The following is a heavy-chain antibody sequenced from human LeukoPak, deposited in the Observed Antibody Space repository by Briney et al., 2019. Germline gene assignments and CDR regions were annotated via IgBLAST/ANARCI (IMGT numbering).Heavy chain of an antibody. V-gene: IGHV4-34*01. CDR2: INHSGST. J-gene: IGHJ4*02. CDR1: GGSFSGYY. D-gene: IGHD6-13*01. Sequence: SETLSLTCAVYGGSFSGYYWSWIRQPPGKGLEWIGEINHSGSTNYNPSLKSRVTISVDTSKNQFSLKLSSVTAADTAVYYCARLAAAGNNLVYHFDYWGQGTLVTVSS. CDR3: ARLAAAGNNLVYHFDY.